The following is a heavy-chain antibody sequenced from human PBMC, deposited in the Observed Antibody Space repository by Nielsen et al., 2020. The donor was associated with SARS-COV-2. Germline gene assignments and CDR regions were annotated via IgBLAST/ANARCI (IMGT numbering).Heavy chain of an antibody. J-gene: IGHJ4*02. CDR3: ARGAHQWAADY. CDR2: FNPSSGGT. D-gene: IGHD2-8*01. CDR1: GYTFTNYA. Sequence: ASVKVSCKASGYTFTNYAMNWVRQAPGQGLEWMGWFNPSSGGTKYAQKFQGRVTTTRDMSVNTAYMELSGLTSDDTAVYFCARGAHQWAADYWGQGTLVTVSS. V-gene: IGHV1-2*02.